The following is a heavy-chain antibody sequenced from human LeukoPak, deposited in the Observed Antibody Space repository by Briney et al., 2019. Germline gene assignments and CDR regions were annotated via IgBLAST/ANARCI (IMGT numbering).Heavy chain of an antibody. J-gene: IGHJ4*02. CDR2: IYYSGST. CDR3: ARHVPHDSSGYYPFYFDY. V-gene: IGHV4-59*08. CDR1: GASLTNYY. Sequence: SETLSLTCTVSGASLTNYYWSWIRQPPGKGLEWIGYIYYSGSTNYSPSLKSRVTISVDTSKNQFSLKLSSVTAADTAVYYCARHVPHDSSGYYPFYFDYWGQGTLVTVSS. D-gene: IGHD3-22*01.